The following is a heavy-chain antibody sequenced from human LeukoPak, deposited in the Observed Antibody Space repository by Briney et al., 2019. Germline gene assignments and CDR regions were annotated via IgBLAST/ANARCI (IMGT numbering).Heavy chain of an antibody. Sequence: ASVKVSCKASGYTFTGYYMHWVRQAPGQGLEWMGWNNPNSGGTNYAQKFQGRVTMTRDTSISTAYMELSRLRSDDTAVYYCARAASYYYDSSGYRVSPFRFDPWGQGTLVTVSS. J-gene: IGHJ5*02. CDR3: ARAASYYYDSSGYRVSPFRFDP. D-gene: IGHD3-22*01. CDR1: GYTFTGYY. V-gene: IGHV1-2*02. CDR2: NNPNSGGT.